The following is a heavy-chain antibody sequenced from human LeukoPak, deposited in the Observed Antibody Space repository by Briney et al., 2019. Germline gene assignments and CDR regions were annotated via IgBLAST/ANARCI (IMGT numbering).Heavy chain of an antibody. V-gene: IGHV1-46*01. CDR1: GYTFTIYY. D-gene: IGHD3-22*01. CDR2: INPSGTSK. J-gene: IGHJ4*02. Sequence: AAVKESCKASGYTFTIYYTHSVRQSPGQGLEWMGIINPSGTSKSYPQNFRLRVRTTRDTSTSTVDIELSSLTSDDTAVYYCVRGASDTSGYHYVLDYGGQETGDTVSS. CDR3: VRGASDTSGYHYVLDY.